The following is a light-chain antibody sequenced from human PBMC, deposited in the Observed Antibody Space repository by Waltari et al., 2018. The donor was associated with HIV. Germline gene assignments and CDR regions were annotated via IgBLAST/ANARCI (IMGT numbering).Light chain of an antibody. CDR3: QHWET. V-gene: IGKV3-15*01. CDR1: QSVSSN. Sequence: EIVMTQSPATLSVSPGERATLSCRASQSVSSNLAWYQQTPGQAPRLLIYGASTRATGIPARFSGSGSGTEFTLTISSLQSEDFAVYYCQHWETFGQGTKVEIK. J-gene: IGKJ1*01. CDR2: GAS.